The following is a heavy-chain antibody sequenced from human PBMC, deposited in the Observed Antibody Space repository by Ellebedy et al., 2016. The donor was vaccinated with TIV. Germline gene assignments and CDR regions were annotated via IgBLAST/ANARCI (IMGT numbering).Heavy chain of an antibody. CDR1: GYIFTNYW. CDR3: ARLRAAIPGTRHLGWYFDV. Sequence: GESLKISCHVSGYIFTNYWIGWVRQRPGEGLEWMGITYPGESDTRYSPSFQGQVTVSADKSINTAYLQWGGLKASDTAIYYCARLRAAIPGTRHLGWYFDVWGRGTLVTVSS. J-gene: IGHJ2*01. V-gene: IGHV5-51*01. D-gene: IGHD1-1*01. CDR2: TYPGESDT.